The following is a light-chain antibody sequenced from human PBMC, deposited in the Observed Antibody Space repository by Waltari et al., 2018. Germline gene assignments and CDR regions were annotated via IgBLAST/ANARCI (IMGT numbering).Light chain of an antibody. V-gene: IGLV2-14*03. CDR3: SSYTSSSTSPYV. Sequence: QSALTQPASVSGSPGQSITISCTGTSSDVGGYNYVPWYQQHPGKAPKLMIYDVSNRPSGVSNRFSGSKSGNTASLTISVLQAEDEADYYCSSYTSSSTSPYVFGTGTKVTVL. J-gene: IGLJ1*01. CDR2: DVS. CDR1: SSDVGGYNY.